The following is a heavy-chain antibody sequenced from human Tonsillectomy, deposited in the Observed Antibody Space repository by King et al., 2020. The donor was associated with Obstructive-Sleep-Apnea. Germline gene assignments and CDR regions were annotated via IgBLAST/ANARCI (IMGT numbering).Heavy chain of an antibody. V-gene: IGHV3-30*04. J-gene: IGHJ4*02. CDR3: AKNYYGSWSHAAVIDY. D-gene: IGHD3-10*01. CDR2: ISYDGSNK. Sequence: VQLVESGGGVVQPGRSLRLSCAASGFTFSSYAMHWVRQAPGKGLEWVAVISYDGSNKYYADSVKGRFTITRDNSKNTLYLQMNSLRAEDTAVYYCAKNYYGSWSHAAVIDYWGQGTLVTVSS. CDR1: GFTFSSYA.